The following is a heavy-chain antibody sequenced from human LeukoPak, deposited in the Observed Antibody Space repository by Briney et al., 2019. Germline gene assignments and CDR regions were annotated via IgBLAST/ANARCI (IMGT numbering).Heavy chain of an antibody. D-gene: IGHD4-23*01. CDR2: ISSSGSTM. CDR3: ARLRPYGGNSEGAFDI. Sequence: GGSLRLSCAASGFTFTSYEMNWVRQAPGKGLEWVSYISSSGSTMYYADSVEGRFTISRDNAKNSLYLQMSSLRAEDTAVYYCARLRPYGGNSEGAFDIWGQGTMVTVSS. CDR1: GFTFTSYE. J-gene: IGHJ3*02. V-gene: IGHV3-48*03.